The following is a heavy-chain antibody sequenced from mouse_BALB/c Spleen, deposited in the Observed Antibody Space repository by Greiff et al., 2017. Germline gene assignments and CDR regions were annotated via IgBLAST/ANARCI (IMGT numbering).Heavy chain of an antibody. D-gene: IGHD1-1*01. CDR2: IYPGDGDT. CDR1: GYAFSSYW. Sequence: VQLQQSGAELVRPGSSVKISCKASGYAFSSYWMNWVKQRPGQGLEWIGQIYPGDGDTNYNEKFKGKATFTADTSSNTAYMQLSSLTSEDSAVYYCARSNYYGSSFYLDYGGQGTTLTVSS. CDR3: ARSNYYGSSFYLDY. V-gene: IGHV1-80*01. J-gene: IGHJ2*01.